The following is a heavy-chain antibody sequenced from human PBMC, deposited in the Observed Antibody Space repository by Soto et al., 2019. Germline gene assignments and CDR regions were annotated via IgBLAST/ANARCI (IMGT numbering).Heavy chain of an antibody. J-gene: IGHJ5*02. CDR3: ARGSFFGGRSCIDL. CDR2: TRNKAYSYTT. Sequence: EVQLVESGGGLVQPGGSLRLSCAASGFTLSDHYMDWVRQAPGKGLEWVGRTRNKAYSYTTEYAPSVKGRFTVSGDDSENSLYLQMRSLKTEDTAVYYCARGSFFGGRSCIDLWGRGNLVTVST. V-gene: IGHV3-72*01. CDR1: GFTLSDHY. D-gene: IGHD6-19*01.